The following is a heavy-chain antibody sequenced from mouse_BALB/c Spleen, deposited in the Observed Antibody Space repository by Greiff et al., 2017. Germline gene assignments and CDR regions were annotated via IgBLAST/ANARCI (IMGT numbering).Heavy chain of an antibody. Sequence: EVQLQESGGGLVQPGGSLKLSCAASGFTFSSYTMSWVRQTPEKRLEWVAYISNGGGSTYYPDTVKGRFTISRDNAKNTLYLQMSSLKSEDTAMYYCARWGGAMDYWGQGTSVTVSS. V-gene: IGHV5-12-2*01. J-gene: IGHJ4*01. CDR1: GFTFSSYT. CDR2: ISNGGGST. CDR3: ARWGGAMDY.